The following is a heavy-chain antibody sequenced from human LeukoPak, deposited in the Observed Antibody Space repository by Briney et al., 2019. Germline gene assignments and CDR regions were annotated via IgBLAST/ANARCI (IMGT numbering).Heavy chain of an antibody. J-gene: IGHJ4*02. CDR1: GGTFRSYA. D-gene: IGHD2-15*01. CDR2: IIPIFGTA. Sequence: ASVKVSCKASGGTFRSYAISWVRQAPGQGLEWMGRIIPIFGTANYAQKFQGRVTITTDESTSTAYMELSSLRSEDTAVYYCARESGVVAATVFIYYFDYWGQGTLVTVSS. V-gene: IGHV1-69*05. CDR3: ARESGVVAATVFIYYFDY.